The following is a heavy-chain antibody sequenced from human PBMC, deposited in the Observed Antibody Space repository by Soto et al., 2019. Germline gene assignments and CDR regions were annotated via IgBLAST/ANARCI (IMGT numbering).Heavy chain of an antibody. V-gene: IGHV1-18*01. J-gene: IGHJ4*02. CDR1: GYSFTNYG. CDR2: ISAHNGVT. D-gene: IGHD2-21*01. CDR3: ARDRRIPGDPPLDY. Sequence: GPSVKVSCKASGYSFTNYGISWVRQAPGQGLEWMGWISAHNGVTYYAQKVQGRVTMTIDTSTSTVDMELRSLRFDDTAVYFCARDRRIPGDPPLDYWGQGTLVTVSS.